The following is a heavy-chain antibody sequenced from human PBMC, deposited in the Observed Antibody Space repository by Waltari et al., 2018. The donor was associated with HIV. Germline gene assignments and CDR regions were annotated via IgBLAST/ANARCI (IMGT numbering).Heavy chain of an antibody. V-gene: IGHV1-8*03. CDR1: GYTFMDYD. J-gene: IGHJ5*02. CDR3: ARMYCTLSTCARTNWFDP. Sequence: VQLVQSGAEVKKPGASVKVSCKTSGYTFMDYDINWVRQAKGKGLEWMGWHKPKTGKTGTAQKFHGRMTITVNVSSQMTFLDVRDLKSEDKATYCCARMYCTLSTCARTNWFDPWGQGSSVTVSS. D-gene: IGHD2-8*01. CDR2: HKPKTGKT.